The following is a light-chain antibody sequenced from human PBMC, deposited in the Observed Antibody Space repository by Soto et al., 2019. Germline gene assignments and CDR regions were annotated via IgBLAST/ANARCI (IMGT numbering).Light chain of an antibody. CDR2: ELN. J-gene: IGLJ1*01. Sequence: QSVLTHPASLSGSPVQSITISCTGTSSDIGAYYYVSWFQQPPGKAPKLMISELNNRPSADSNRFSGSKSGNTAYLTISRLQVEDEVEYFCWSFTTTSAHVVGTGTKV. CDR3: WSFTTTSAHV. CDR1: SSDIGAYYY. V-gene: IGLV2-14*01.